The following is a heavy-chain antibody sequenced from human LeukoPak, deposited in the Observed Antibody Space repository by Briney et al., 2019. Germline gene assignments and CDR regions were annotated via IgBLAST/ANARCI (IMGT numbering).Heavy chain of an antibody. CDR1: GFTFRDAA. Sequence: GGSLRLSCAVSGFTFRDAAMTWFRQAPGKGWEWVSIISSSGNNAYYADSVKGRFTISRDNSKNTLSLQMNSLRVEDTAIYYCAKDIQLSTWGLGTMVTVSS. CDR3: AKDIQLST. V-gene: IGHV3-23*01. CDR2: ISSSGNNA. J-gene: IGHJ3*01. D-gene: IGHD5-24*01.